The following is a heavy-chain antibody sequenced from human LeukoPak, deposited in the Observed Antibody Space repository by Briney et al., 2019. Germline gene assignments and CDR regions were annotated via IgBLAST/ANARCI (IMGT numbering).Heavy chain of an antibody. CDR3: ARYDSNGLVFDY. D-gene: IGHD3-22*01. V-gene: IGHV3-33*01. CDR2: IWYDGSNK. J-gene: IGHJ4*02. CDR1: GFTFSSYG. Sequence: GGSLRLSCAASGFTFSSYGMHWVRQAPGKGLEWVAVIWYDGSNKYYADSVKGRFTISRDNSKNTLYLQMNSLRAEDTAVYYCARYDSNGLVFDYWGQGTLVTVSS.